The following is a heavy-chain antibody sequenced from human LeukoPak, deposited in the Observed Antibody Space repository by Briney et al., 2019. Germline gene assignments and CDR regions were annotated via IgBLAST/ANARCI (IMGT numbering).Heavy chain of an antibody. D-gene: IGHD3-10*02. Sequence: PGGPLRLSCAASGFIFSSYGMNWVRQAPGKGLEWLSYLSNTGNIHYAQSVKGRFTISRDNAKSSLYLQMDGLRAEDTAVYYCARRGDSPMIGDHWGQGILVTVAS. V-gene: IGHV3-48*01. CDR3: ARRGDSPMIGDH. CDR1: GFIFSSYG. J-gene: IGHJ4*02. CDR2: LSNTGNI.